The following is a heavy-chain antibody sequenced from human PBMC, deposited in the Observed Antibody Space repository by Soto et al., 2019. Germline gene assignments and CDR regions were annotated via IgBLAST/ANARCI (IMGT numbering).Heavy chain of an antibody. CDR2: ISGSGGST. V-gene: IGHV3-23*01. D-gene: IGHD6-13*01. CDR3: AKTPKLAAAGNYYYYYYYMDV. J-gene: IGHJ6*03. CDR1: GFTFSSYA. Sequence: GGSLRLSCAASGFTFSSYAMSWVRQAPGKGLEWVSAISGSGGSTYYADSVKGRFTISRDNSKNTLYLQMNSLRAEDTAVYYCAKTPKLAAAGNYYYYYYYMDVWGKGTTVTVSS.